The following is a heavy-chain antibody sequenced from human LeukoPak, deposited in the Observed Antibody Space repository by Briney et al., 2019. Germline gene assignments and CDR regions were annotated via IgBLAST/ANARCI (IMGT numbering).Heavy chain of an antibody. CDR2: IYNRGVI. J-gene: IGHJ4*02. V-gene: IGHV4-59*01. Sequence: SETLSLTCTVPGASFTDYYWSWIRQSPGTGLEWIGYIYNRGVINYNPSLRGRVTMSLDTSKNQLSLRLNSVTAADTAVYYCGRGERLGIDYWGQGALVTVSS. D-gene: IGHD3-16*01. CDR1: GASFTDYY. CDR3: GRGERLGIDY.